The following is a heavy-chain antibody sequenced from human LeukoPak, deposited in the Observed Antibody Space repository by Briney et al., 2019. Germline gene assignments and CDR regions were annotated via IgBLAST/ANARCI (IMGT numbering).Heavy chain of an antibody. V-gene: IGHV4-34*01. CDR1: GVSIGDYF. J-gene: IGHJ5*02. CDR3: ARIRCGQPGGFCYNH. D-gene: IGHD2-8*02. Sequence: SETLSLTCAVQGVSIGDYFWSWIRQSPGKGLEWIAEINHDGGTKYNPSLKDRVSISVDTSQNGFSLSLRSVTAADTAVYYCARIRCGQPGGFCYNHWGRGTLVAVSS. CDR2: INHDGGT.